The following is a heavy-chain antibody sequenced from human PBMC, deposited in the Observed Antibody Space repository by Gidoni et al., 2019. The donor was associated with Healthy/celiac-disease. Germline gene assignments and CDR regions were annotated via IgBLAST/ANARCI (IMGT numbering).Heavy chain of an antibody. J-gene: IGHJ5*02. CDR3: ARASSMATGT. V-gene: IGHV4-34*01. Sequence: QVQLQQWVAGLLKPSETLSLTCAVYGGSFSGYYGSWIRQPPGKGLEWIGEINHSGSTNYNPSLKSRVTISVDTSKNQFSLKLSSGTAEETAVYYCARASSMATGTWGQGTLVTVSS. D-gene: IGHD5-18*01. CDR2: INHSGST. CDR1: GGSFSGYY.